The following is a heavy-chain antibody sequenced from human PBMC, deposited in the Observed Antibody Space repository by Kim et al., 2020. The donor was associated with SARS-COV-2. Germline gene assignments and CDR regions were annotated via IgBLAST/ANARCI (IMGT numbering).Heavy chain of an antibody. D-gene: IGHD6-13*01. V-gene: IGHV1-69*01. J-gene: IGHJ4*02. CDR3: ARGGRIAAVPYYFDY. Sequence: QKFQGRVTITADESTSTAYMELSSLRSEDTAVYYCARGGRIAAVPYYFDYWGQGTLVTVSS.